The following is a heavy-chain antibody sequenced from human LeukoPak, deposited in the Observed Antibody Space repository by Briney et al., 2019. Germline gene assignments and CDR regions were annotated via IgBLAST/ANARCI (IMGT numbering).Heavy chain of an antibody. D-gene: IGHD6-19*01. J-gene: IGHJ4*02. CDR1: GFTFSSYG. Sequence: PGGSLRLSCAASGFTFSSYGMHWVRQAPGKGLEWVAVIWYDGSNKYYADSVKGRFTISRDNSKNTLYLQMNSLRAEDTAVYYCARGHLYSSGWYDYWGQGTLVTVSS. CDR3: ARGHLYSSGWYDY. CDR2: IWYDGSNK. V-gene: IGHV3-33*01.